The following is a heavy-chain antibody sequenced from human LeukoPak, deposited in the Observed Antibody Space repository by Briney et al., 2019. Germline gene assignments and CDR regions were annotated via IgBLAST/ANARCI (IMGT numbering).Heavy chain of an antibody. CDR1: GYTFTSYG. CDR3: ARSNGYDSSGPFDY. CDR2: ISAYNGNT. V-gene: IGHV1-18*01. D-gene: IGHD3-22*01. J-gene: IGHJ4*02. Sequence: ASVKVSCKASGYTFTSYGISWVRQAPGQGLEWMRWISAYNGNTNYAQKLQGRVTMTTDTSTSTAYMELRSLRSDDTAVYYCARSNGYDSSGPFDYWGQGTLVTVSS.